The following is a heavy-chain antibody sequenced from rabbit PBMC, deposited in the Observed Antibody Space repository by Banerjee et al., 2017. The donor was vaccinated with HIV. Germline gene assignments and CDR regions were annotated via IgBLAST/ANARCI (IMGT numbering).Heavy chain of an antibody. Sequence: QSLEESGGDLVQPGASLTLTCTASGFDFSSSYYMCWVRQAPGKGLEWIGCIDTGSSGTTYYASWAKGRFTISKTSSTTVTLQLTSLTAADTATYFCTRTWSLWGPGTLVTVS. J-gene: IGHJ4*01. CDR3: TRTWSL. V-gene: IGHV1S40*01. CDR2: IDTGSSGTT. D-gene: IGHD3-1*01. CDR1: GFDFSSSYY.